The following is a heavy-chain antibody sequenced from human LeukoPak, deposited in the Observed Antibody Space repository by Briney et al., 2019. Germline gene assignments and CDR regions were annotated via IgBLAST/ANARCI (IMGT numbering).Heavy chain of an antibody. CDR1: EFTFSNYW. V-gene: IGHV3-7*03. CDR2: INQDGSEK. Sequence: GGSLRLSCVVSEFTFSNYWMGWVRQAPGKGLEWVASINQDGSEKYYLDSVKGRFTTSRDNAENSVYLQMNSLRAEDTALYYCAKDVFYSSGYYFDYWGQGTLVTVSS. D-gene: IGHD3-22*01. CDR3: AKDVFYSSGYYFDY. J-gene: IGHJ4*02.